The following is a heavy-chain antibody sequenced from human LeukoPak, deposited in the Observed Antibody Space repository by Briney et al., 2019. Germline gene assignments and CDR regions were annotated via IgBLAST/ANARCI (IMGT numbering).Heavy chain of an antibody. V-gene: IGHV3-23*01. J-gene: IGHJ1*01. Sequence: GGSLRLSCAASGFTLSNYWMIHWVRQVPGKGLEWVSAISGSGGSTYYADSVKGRFTISRDNSKNTLYLQMNSLRAEDTAVYYRAKDTGSLQYFQHWGQGTLVTVSS. CDR1: GFTLSNYW. CDR3: AKDTGSLQYFQH. CDR2: ISGSGGST. D-gene: IGHD1-1*01.